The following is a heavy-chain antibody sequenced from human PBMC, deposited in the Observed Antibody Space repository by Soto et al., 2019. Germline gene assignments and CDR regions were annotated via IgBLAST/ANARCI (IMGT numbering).Heavy chain of an antibody. Sequence: DVQLLESGEDLVQPGESLGLSCEASGFIFSDLALSWVRQTPGKGLEWVSAVSVYGGSTHYSDAVKGRFTISRDNSRDTLFLQMNSLRAEDTAVYYCARRPAGDSHWYFDLWGRGTLVTVSS. CDR2: VSVYGGST. J-gene: IGHJ2*01. V-gene: IGHV3-23*01. CDR3: ARRPAGDSHWYFDL. CDR1: GFIFSDLA. D-gene: IGHD2-21*01.